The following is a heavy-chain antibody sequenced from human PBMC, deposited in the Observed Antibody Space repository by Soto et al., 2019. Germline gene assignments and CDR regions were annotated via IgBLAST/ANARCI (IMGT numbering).Heavy chain of an antibody. V-gene: IGHV3-21*01. J-gene: IGHJ4*02. CDR2: INGRGNYI. CDR3: VREDGKVGTNSAFDY. D-gene: IGHD1-26*01. Sequence: GGSLRLSCASSGFTFGTYTMSWVRHAPGKGLEWVSSINGRGNYIYYAESVKGRFTISRDNAKNSLYLQMDRLRAEDTALYYCVREDGKVGTNSAFDYWGLGALVTVSS. CDR1: GFTFGTYT.